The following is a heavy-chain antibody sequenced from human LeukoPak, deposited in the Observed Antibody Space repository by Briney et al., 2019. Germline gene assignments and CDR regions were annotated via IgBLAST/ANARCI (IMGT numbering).Heavy chain of an antibody. CDR2: MNPNSGNT. CDR1: GYTFTSYD. J-gene: IGHJ6*03. CDR3: ARGLPSRQLSYYYYMDV. Sequence: ASVKVSCKASGYTFTSYDINWVRQATGQGLEWMGWMNPNSGNTGYAQKFQGRVTMTRNTSISTAYMELSSLRSEDTAVYYCARGLPSRQLSYYYYMDVWGKGTTVTISS. V-gene: IGHV1-8*01. D-gene: IGHD6-13*01.